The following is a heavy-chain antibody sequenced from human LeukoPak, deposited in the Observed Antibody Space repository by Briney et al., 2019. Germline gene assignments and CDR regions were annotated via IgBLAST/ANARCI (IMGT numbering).Heavy chain of an antibody. CDR3: ASTPYYYDSSGYDDY. J-gene: IGHJ4*02. V-gene: IGHV4-30-2*01. D-gene: IGHD3-22*01. Sequence: PSETLSLTCAVSGGSISSGGYSWSWIRQPPGKGLEWIGYIYHSGSTYYNPSLKSRVTISVDRSKNQFSLKLSSVTAADTAVYYCASTPYYYDSSGYDDYWGQGTLVTVSS. CDR2: IYHSGST. CDR1: GGSISSGGYS.